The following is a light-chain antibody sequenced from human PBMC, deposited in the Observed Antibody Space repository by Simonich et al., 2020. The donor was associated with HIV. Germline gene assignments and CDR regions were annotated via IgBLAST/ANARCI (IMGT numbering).Light chain of an antibody. CDR3: QTWGTGPNWA. J-gene: IGLJ3*02. CDR1: SGHSSYA. Sequence: QLVLTQSPSASASLGAAVKLTCTLSSGHSSYAIAWHEQQPEKGPRYLMHNNSDGSHNKGDGIPNRFSGSSSGAERYLTISSLQSEDEADYYCQTWGTGPNWAFGGGTKLTVL. V-gene: IGLV4-69*01. CDR2: NNSDGSH.